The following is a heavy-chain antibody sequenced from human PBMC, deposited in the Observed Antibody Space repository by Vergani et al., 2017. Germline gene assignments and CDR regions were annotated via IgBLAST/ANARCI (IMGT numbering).Heavy chain of an antibody. CDR1: GYTFTDHY. CDR3: ARGGGGDPLGY. CDR2: VDPEDGET. Sequence: EVQLVQSGAEVKKPGATMKISCKVSGYTFTDHYMHWVKQAPGKGLEWMGLVDPEDGETIYAEKFQGRVTITADESTSTAYMELSSLRSEDTAVYYCARGGGGDPLGYWGQGTLVTVSS. D-gene: IGHD2-21*02. V-gene: IGHV1-69-2*01. J-gene: IGHJ4*02.